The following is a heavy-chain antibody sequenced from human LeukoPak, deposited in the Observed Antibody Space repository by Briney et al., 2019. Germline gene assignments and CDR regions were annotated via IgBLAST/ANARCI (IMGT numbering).Heavy chain of an antibody. CDR2: IYPADSDT. Sequence: GESLKISCKGSGYSFTTYWIAWVRQMPGKSLEWMGIIYPADSDTRYSPSFQGQVTISADNSISTAYMQWSSLKASDTAMYYCARLDEGGSGWFRAHFDYWGQGTVVTVSS. CDR3: ARLDEGGSGWFRAHFDY. D-gene: IGHD6-19*01. CDR1: GYSFTTYW. V-gene: IGHV5-51*01. J-gene: IGHJ4*02.